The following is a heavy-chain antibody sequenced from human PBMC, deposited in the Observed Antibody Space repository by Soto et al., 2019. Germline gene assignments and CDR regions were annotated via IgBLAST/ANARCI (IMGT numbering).Heavy chain of an antibody. CDR2: IWYDGSNK. D-gene: IGHD2-15*01. CDR3: ARSHASQKNIVVVVADAFDI. Sequence: GGFLRLSCAASGFTFSSYGMHWVRQAPGKGLEWVAVIWYDGSNKYYADSVKGRFTISRDNSKNTLYLQMNSLRAEDTAVYYCARSHASQKNIVVVVADAFDIWGQGTMVTVSS. J-gene: IGHJ3*02. CDR1: GFTFSSYG. V-gene: IGHV3-33*01.